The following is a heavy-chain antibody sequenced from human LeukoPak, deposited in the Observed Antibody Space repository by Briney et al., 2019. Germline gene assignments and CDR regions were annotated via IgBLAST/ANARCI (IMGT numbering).Heavy chain of an antibody. Sequence: SETLSLTCTVSGGSISSYYWSWIRQPPGKGLEWIGYIYYSGSTNYNPSLKSRVTISVDTSKNQFSLKLSSVTAADTAVYYCARGFSGYDNGDYFDYWGQGTLVTVSS. CDR1: GGSISSYY. CDR2: IYYSGST. D-gene: IGHD5-12*01. V-gene: IGHV4-59*08. J-gene: IGHJ4*02. CDR3: ARGFSGYDNGDYFDY.